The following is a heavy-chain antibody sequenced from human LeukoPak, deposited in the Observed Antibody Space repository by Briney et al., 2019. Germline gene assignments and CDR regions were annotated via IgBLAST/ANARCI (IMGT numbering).Heavy chain of an antibody. V-gene: IGHV3-23*01. CDR3: AKGGKWDVAPFDY. J-gene: IGHJ4*02. CDR2: ISGSGGGT. Sequence: PGGSLRLSCAASGFTFSSYAMSWVRQAPGKGLERVSAISGSGGGTYYADSVKGRFTISRDNSKNTLYLQVNSLRAEDTAVYYCAKGGKWDVAPFDYWGQGTLVTVSS. CDR1: GFTFSSYA. D-gene: IGHD1-26*01.